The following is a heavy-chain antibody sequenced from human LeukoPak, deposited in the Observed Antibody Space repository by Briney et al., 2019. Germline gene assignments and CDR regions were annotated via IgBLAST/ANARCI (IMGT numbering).Heavy chain of an antibody. V-gene: IGHV4-59*01. D-gene: IGHD6-6*01. J-gene: IGHJ4*02. CDR1: GGSLSTFY. CDR2: IYYSGTT. CDR3: ATHSSSSNLFDY. Sequence: SETLSLTCTVSGGSLSTFYWSWIRQPPGKGLEWIGYIYYSGTTNYNPSLKSRVTISVDTSENQFSLKPSSVTAADTAVYYCATHSSSSNLFDYWGQGTLVTVSS.